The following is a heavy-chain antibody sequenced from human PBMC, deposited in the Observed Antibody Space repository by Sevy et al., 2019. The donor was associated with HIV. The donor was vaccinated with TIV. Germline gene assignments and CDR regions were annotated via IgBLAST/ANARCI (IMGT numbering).Heavy chain of an antibody. V-gene: IGHV3-33*01. J-gene: IGHJ4*02. D-gene: IGHD6-19*01. Sequence: GGSLRLSCAASGFSISGYGMHWVRQAPGKGLEWVAVIWDDGSNKEYADSVKGRLTISRDNSKNTLYLQMNSLRAEDTAVYYCAREDIRVAGIGYYFHSWGQGTLVTVSS. CDR1: GFSISGYG. CDR2: IWDDGSNK. CDR3: AREDIRVAGIGYYFHS.